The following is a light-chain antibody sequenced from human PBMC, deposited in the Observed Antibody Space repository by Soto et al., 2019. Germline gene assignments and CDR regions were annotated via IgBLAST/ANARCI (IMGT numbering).Light chain of an antibody. V-gene: IGLV2-14*03. CDR2: DVS. CDR1: SSDVGGYKY. CDR3: SSYTSSSPVV. J-gene: IGLJ2*01. Sequence: QPASVSGSPGQSITISCTGTSSDVGGYKYVSWYQQHPGKGPKLMIYDVSNRPSGVSNRFSGSKSGNTASLTISGLQAEDEADYFCSSYTSSSPVVFGGGTKLTVL.